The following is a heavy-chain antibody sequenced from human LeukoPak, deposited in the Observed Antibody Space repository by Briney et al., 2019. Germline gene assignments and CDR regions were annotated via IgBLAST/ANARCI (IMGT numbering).Heavy chain of an antibody. V-gene: IGHV3-11*04. Sequence: PGGSLRLSCAASGFTFSDYYMSWIRQAPGKGLEWVSYISSSGSTIYYADSVKGRFTISRDNAKNSLYLQMNSLRAEDTAVYYCARDLWFGEPTPDYWGQGTLVTVSS. CDR1: GFTFSDYY. CDR2: ISSSGSTI. D-gene: IGHD3-10*01. CDR3: ARDLWFGEPTPDY. J-gene: IGHJ4*02.